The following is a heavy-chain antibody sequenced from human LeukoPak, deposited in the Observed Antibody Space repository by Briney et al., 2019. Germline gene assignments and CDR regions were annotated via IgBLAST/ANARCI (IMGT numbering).Heavy chain of an antibody. Sequence: EASVKVSCKASGGTFSSYAISWVRQAPGQGLEWMGGIIPIFGTANYAQKFQGRVTITADESTSTAYMELSSLRSEDTAVYYCAREQDSYSSGWGFDYWGQGTLVTVSS. V-gene: IGHV1-69*13. CDR2: IIPIFGTA. D-gene: IGHD6-19*01. CDR3: AREQDSYSSGWGFDY. J-gene: IGHJ4*02. CDR1: GGTFSSYA.